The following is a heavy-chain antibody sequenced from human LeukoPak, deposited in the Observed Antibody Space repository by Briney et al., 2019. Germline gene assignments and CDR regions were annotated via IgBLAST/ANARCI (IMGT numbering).Heavy chain of an antibody. D-gene: IGHD6-19*01. CDR1: GGSISTYY. J-gene: IGHJ4*02. V-gene: IGHV4-59*08. CDR3: ARHLRAVAGGRYFDY. CDR2: IYHNGGT. Sequence: PSETLSLTCTVSGGSISTYYWSWLRQPPGKGLEWIGYIYHNGGTNYNPSLQSRLTISVDTSKNQFSLKLSSVTAADTAVYYCARHLRAVAGGRYFDYWGQGTQVTVSS.